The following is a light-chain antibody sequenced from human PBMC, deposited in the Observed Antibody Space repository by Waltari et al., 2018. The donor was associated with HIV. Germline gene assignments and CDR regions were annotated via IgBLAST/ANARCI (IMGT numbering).Light chain of an antibody. Sequence: QSALTQPPSVSGAPRQRVTISCTGSSSNYGQGYHVHWYQQLPGTAPKLLIYGNSNRPSGVPDRFSGSKSGTSASLAITGLQAEDEADYYCQSYDSRLHVVFGGGTKLTVL. CDR2: GNS. CDR1: SSNYGQGYH. V-gene: IGLV1-40*01. J-gene: IGLJ2*01. CDR3: QSYDSRLHVV.